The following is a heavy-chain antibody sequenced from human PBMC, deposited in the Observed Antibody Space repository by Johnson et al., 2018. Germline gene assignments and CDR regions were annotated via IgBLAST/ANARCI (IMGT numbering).Heavy chain of an antibody. CDR2: IAHDGSYI. J-gene: IGHJ4*02. D-gene: IGHD5-12*01. Sequence: QVQLVESGGGVVQPGRSLGLSCEASGFSFSSYGMHWVRQAPGKGLEWVAVIAHDGSYIDYVDSVKGRFTISRDDSKNTLYLQMNSLGDEETALYQCVSDIATPIARGSYFDHWGQGTLVTVSS. CDR3: VSDIATPIARGSYFDH. CDR1: GFSFSSYG. V-gene: IGHV3-30*03.